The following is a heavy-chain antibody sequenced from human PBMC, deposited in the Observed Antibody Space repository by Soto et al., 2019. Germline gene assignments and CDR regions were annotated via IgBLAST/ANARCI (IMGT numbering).Heavy chain of an antibody. CDR1: GGTFSSYA. CDR2: IIPIFGTA. J-gene: IGHJ6*02. D-gene: IGHD6-6*01. V-gene: IGHV1-69*01. CDR3: ARDPLTSSSPPPYYYYGMDV. Sequence: QVQLVQSGAEVKKPGSSVKVSCKASGGTFSSYAISWVRQAPGQGLEWMGGIIPIFGTANYAQKFQGRVTITADESTSTAYMELSSLRSEDTAVYYSARDPLTSSSPPPYYYYGMDVWGQGTTVTVSS.